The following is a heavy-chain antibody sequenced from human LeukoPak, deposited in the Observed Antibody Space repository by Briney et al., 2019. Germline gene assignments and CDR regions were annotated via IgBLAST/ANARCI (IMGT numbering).Heavy chain of an antibody. V-gene: IGHV4-59*08. CDR2: IYYTGST. CDR3: ARHWYGDYGIDY. Sequence: SSETLSLTCTVSGGSISNYYWSWIRQPPGKGLEWIGYIYYTGSTYYNPSLKSRVTISLDTSKKQFSLKLSSVTAADTAVYYCARHWYGDYGIDYWGQGTLVTVSS. J-gene: IGHJ4*02. D-gene: IGHD4-17*01. CDR1: GGSISNYY.